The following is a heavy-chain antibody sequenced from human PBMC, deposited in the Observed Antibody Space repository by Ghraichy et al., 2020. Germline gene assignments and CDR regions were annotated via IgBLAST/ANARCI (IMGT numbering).Heavy chain of an antibody. CDR2: IWYDGSNK. CDR3: ARDSVTTPLAGPETYYYYYMDV. V-gene: IGHV3-33*01. J-gene: IGHJ6*03. Sequence: GGSLRLSCAASGFTFSSYGMHWVRQAPGKGLEWVAVIWYDGSNKYYADSVKGRFTISRDNSKNTLYLQMNSLRAEDTAVYYCARDSVTTPLAGPETYYYYYMDVWGKGTTVTVSS. D-gene: IGHD4-11*01. CDR1: GFTFSSYG.